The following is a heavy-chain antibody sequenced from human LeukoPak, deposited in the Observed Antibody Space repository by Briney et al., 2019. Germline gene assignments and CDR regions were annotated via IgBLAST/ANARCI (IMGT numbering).Heavy chain of an antibody. V-gene: IGHV1-69*01. CDR1: GGTFSSYA. CDR2: IIPIFGSA. D-gene: IGHD2-15*01. J-gene: IGHJ4*02. CDR3: ARGYCSGGSCYWPFDY. Sequence: SVKVSCKASGGTFSSYAISWVRPAPGQGLGWMGGIIPIFGSANYAQKFQGRVTITADESTSTAYMELSSLRSEDTAVYYCARGYCSGGSCYWPFDYWGQGTLVTVSS.